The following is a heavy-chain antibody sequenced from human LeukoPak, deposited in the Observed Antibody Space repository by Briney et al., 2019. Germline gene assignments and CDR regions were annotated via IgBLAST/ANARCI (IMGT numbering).Heavy chain of an antibody. CDR2: KNPDGGQE. CDR3: ARWRGQQSEFDL. V-gene: IGHV3-7*01. Sequence: PGGSLRLSCADSGFTFSSYWMSWVRQAPGKGLECVAHKNPDGGQEPCVDSVKGRFTVSRDNAKNSVFLRMNGLRVEDTAMYYCARWRGQQSEFDLWGQGTLVTVSS. CDR1: GFTFSSYW. D-gene: IGHD6-13*01. J-gene: IGHJ4*02.